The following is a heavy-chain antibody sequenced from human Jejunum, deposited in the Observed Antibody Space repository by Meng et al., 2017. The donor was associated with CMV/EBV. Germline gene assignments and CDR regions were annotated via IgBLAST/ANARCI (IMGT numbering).Heavy chain of an antibody. Sequence: SCKASEYTFTDYFLHWVRQAPGPGLQWMGRINPNSGVTNYAHNFQGRVAMTRDTSIGAAYMELSRLKSDDTAVYYCARGYYDRFFDYWGQGTLVTVSS. CDR3: ARGYYDRFFDY. J-gene: IGHJ4*02. CDR2: INPNSGVT. CDR1: EYTFTDYF. V-gene: IGHV1-2*06. D-gene: IGHD3-22*01.